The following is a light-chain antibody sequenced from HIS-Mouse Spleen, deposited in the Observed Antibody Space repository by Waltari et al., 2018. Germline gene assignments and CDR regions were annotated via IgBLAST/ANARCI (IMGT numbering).Light chain of an antibody. Sequence: QSALTQPASVSGSPGQSITISCTGTSSDVGSYNLVPWSQQPPGKAPKLMIYESSKRTAGVSNLFSGCKSGNTASMTISGLQAEDEADYYCCSYAGSSTWVFGGGTKLTVL. CDR1: SSDVGSYNL. J-gene: IGLJ3*02. CDR2: ESS. CDR3: CSYAGSSTWV. V-gene: IGLV2-23*01.